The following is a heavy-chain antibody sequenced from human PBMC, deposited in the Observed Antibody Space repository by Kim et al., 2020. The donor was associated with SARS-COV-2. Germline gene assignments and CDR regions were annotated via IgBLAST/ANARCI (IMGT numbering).Heavy chain of an antibody. D-gene: IGHD6-19*01. CDR3: AREITGYSSGWDAFDI. Sequence: SETLSLTCTVSGGSISSSSYYWGWIRQPPGKGLEWIGSIYYSGSTYYNPSLKSRVTISVDTSKNQFSLKLSSVTAADTAVYYCAREITGYSSGWDAFDIWGQGTMVTVSS. V-gene: IGHV4-39*07. CDR2: IYYSGST. J-gene: IGHJ3*02. CDR1: GGSISSSSYY.